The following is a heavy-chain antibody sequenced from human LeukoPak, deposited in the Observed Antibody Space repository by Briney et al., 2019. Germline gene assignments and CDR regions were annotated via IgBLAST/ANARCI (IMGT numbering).Heavy chain of an antibody. Sequence: GGSLRLSCAASGFTFSSYWMSWVRQAPGKGLEWVANIKRDGSEKYYVDSVKGRFTISRDNAKNSLYLQMNSLRAEDTAVYYCARDVTIFGVVGFDPWGQGTLVTVSS. D-gene: IGHD3-3*01. J-gene: IGHJ5*02. CDR3: ARDVTIFGVVGFDP. V-gene: IGHV3-7*01. CDR2: IKRDGSEK. CDR1: GFTFSSYW.